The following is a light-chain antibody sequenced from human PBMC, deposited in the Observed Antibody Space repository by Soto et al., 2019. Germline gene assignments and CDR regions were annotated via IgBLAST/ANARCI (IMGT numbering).Light chain of an antibody. CDR3: QQYNTYPLT. V-gene: IGKV1-5*03. CDR2: KAS. J-gene: IGKJ4*01. CDR1: QSISTW. Sequence: DIQMTQSPSTLSASVGDRVTITCRASQSISTWLAWYQQKPGKAPKLLIYKASSLEGGVPSSFGGSGSGTLFNITISSLHPDDFATYSCQQYNTYPLTFGGGTTVDIK.